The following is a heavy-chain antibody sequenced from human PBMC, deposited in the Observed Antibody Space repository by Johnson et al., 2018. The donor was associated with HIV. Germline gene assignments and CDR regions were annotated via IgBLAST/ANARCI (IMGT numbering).Heavy chain of an antibody. CDR3: ARGAGYNFWSGYYAGRNAFDI. J-gene: IGHJ3*02. D-gene: IGHD3-3*01. CDR1: SFTARCHY. V-gene: IGHV3-11*04. Sequence: QVQLVEPGGGVVRPGRSLTLPCVASSFTARCHYMSWVRQAPGTGLEWVSSISSRCRTLYYADSVTGRLTLPRDNAKNSLYLKVNSLRAADTAVYYCARGAGYNFWSGYYAGRNAFDIWGQGTMVTVSS. CDR2: ISSRCRTL.